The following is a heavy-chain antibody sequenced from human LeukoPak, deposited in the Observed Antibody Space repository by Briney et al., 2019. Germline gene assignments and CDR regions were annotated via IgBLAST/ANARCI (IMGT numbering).Heavy chain of an antibody. CDR2: ISGSGGST. D-gene: IGHD6-13*01. J-gene: IGHJ4*02. CDR3: AKDSAYSSGWYYFDP. CDR1: GFTFSSYA. V-gene: IGHV3-23*01. Sequence: GGSLRFSCAASGFTFSSYAMNWFRQAPGKGLKWFSGISGSGGSTYYADSVKGRFTISRDNSKNTLYLQMNSLRAEDTAVYYCAKDSAYSSGWYYFDPWGQGILVTVSS.